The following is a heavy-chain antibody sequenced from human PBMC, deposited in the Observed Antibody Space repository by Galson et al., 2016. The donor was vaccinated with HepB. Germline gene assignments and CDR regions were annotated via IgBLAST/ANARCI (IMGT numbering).Heavy chain of an antibody. V-gene: IGHV3-43*01. Sequence: SLRLSCAASGFTFDDYTMHWVRQPPGKGLEWISLISWDGRSPFYTDSVEGRFTISRDNRKNTLYSQMNSLTIDDTALYYCGKDWGSLWESSGKGMDVWGQGTTVIVSS. D-gene: IGHD3-10*01. CDR1: GFTFDDYT. J-gene: IGHJ6*02. CDR2: ISWDGRSP. CDR3: GKDWGSLWESSGKGMDV.